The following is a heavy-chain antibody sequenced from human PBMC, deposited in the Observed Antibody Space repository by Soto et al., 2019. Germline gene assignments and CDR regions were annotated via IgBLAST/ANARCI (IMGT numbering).Heavy chain of an antibody. CDR3: ARQGLYGMDV. CDR2: VYYTGTT. J-gene: IGHJ6*02. Sequence: PSETLSLTCTVSYASINNYHWTWIRQPPGKGLEWIAYVYYTGTTNFNPSLKSRVTISVDTSKNQFSLKLSSVTAADTAVYYCARQGLYGMDVWGQGTTVTVSS. V-gene: IGHV4-59*08. CDR1: YASINNYH.